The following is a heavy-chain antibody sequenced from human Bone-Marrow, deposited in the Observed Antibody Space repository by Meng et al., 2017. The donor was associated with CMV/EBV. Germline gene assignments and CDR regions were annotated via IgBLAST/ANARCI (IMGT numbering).Heavy chain of an antibody. D-gene: IGHD2-2*01. Sequence: GGSLRLSCAASGFTFSSYSMNWVRQAPGKGLEWVSSISSSSSYIYYADSVKGRFTISRDNAENSLYLQMNSLRAEDTAVYYCAREGCSSTSCYLRGFDAFDIWGQGTMVTVSS. CDR2: ISSSSSYI. CDR1: GFTFSSYS. J-gene: IGHJ3*02. CDR3: AREGCSSTSCYLRGFDAFDI. V-gene: IGHV3-21*01.